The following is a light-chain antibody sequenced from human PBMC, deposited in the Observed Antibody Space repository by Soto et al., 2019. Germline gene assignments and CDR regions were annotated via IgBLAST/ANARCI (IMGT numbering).Light chain of an antibody. J-gene: IGLJ2*01. CDR2: SNN. CDR3: ATWDDSLNGHVL. V-gene: IGLV1-44*01. Sequence: QSVLTQPPSESGTPGQRVTISCSGSRSNIGSNTVNWYQQLPGTAPKFLIYSNNQRPSGVPKRFSGSKSGTSASLAISGLQSEDEADYYCATWDDSLNGHVLFGGGTKLTVL. CDR1: RSNIGSNT.